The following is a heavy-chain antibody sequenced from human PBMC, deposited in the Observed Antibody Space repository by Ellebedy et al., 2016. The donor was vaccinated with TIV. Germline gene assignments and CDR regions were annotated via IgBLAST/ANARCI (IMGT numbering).Heavy chain of an antibody. V-gene: IGHV3-66*01. CDR3: TRARGGGGSVDY. J-gene: IGHJ4*02. CDR2: LQSGDVT. CDR1: GVTVSSYH. D-gene: IGHD2-21*01. Sequence: PGGSLRLSCAAPGVTVSSYHMNWVRQAPGKGLEWVSVLQSGDVTHYADSVKGRFTVSRDNSRNTLYLQMNSLSVEDTAVYYCTRARGGGGSVDYWGQGTLVTVSS.